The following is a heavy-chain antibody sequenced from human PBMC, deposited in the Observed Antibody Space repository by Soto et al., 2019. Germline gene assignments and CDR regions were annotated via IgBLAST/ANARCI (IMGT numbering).Heavy chain of an antibody. Sequence: EVQLVESGGGLVKPGGSLRLSCAASGFTFSSYSMNWVRQAPGKGLEWVSSISSSSSYIYYADSVKGRFTISRDNAKNSLYLQMNSLRAEDTTVYYCARDGSYSIPYGYGMDVWGQGTTVTVSS. J-gene: IGHJ6*02. CDR2: ISSSSSYI. D-gene: IGHD1-26*01. V-gene: IGHV3-21*01. CDR1: GFTFSSYS. CDR3: ARDGSYSIPYGYGMDV.